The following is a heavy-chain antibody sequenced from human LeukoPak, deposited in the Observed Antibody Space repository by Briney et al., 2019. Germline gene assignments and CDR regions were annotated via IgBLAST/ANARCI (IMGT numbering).Heavy chain of an antibody. V-gene: IGHV1-46*01. Sequence: ASVKVSCKASGATFSSYAINWVRQAPGQGLEWKGIINPSGGSTSYAQKFQGRVTMTRDTSTSTVYMELSSLRSEDTAVYYCARDLAAAGPNPWGQGTLVTVSS. CDR3: ARDLAAAGPNP. CDR2: INPSGGST. CDR1: GATFSSYA. J-gene: IGHJ5*02. D-gene: IGHD6-13*01.